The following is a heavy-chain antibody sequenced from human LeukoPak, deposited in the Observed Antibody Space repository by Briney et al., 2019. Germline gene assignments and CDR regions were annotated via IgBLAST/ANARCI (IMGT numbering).Heavy chain of an antibody. J-gene: IGHJ5*02. D-gene: IGHD3-22*01. CDR2: ISYDGSNK. CDR1: GFTFSSYG. CDR3: AKDPHLRVVITPSWFDP. Sequence: GGSLRLSCAASGFTFSSYGMHWVRQAPGKGLEWVAVISYDGSNKYYADSVKGRFTISRDNSKNTLYLQMNSLRAEDTAVYYCAKDPHLRVVITPSWFDPWGQGTLVTVSS. V-gene: IGHV3-30*18.